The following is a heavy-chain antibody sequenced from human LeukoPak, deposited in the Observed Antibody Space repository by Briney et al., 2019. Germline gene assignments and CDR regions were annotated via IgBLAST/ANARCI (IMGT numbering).Heavy chain of an antibody. CDR3: AKHRGSGVAGTGGVES. CDR1: GFTFGSYA. D-gene: IGHD6-19*01. J-gene: IGHJ4*02. Sequence: PGGSLRLSCAASGFTFGSYAMTWVRQAPGKGLEWVSVITGSESSTYYADSVRGRFTISRDNPKNTLYLQMNSLRADDTAVYYCAKHRGSGVAGTGGVESWGQGTLVTVSS. CDR2: ITGSESST. V-gene: IGHV3-23*01.